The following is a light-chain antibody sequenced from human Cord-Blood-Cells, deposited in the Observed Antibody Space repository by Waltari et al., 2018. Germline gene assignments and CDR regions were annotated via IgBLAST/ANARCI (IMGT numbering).Light chain of an antibody. CDR3: QQSYSTPPT. V-gene: IGKV1-39*01. J-gene: IGKJ4*01. Sequence: DIQMTQSPSSLSAPVGDTVTITCRASQSISSYLNWYQQKPGNAPKLLIYAASSMKSGVPSRFSGSRACTDFTLTISSLQPEDFATYYCQQSYSTPPTFGGGTKVEIK. CDR2: AAS. CDR1: QSISSY.